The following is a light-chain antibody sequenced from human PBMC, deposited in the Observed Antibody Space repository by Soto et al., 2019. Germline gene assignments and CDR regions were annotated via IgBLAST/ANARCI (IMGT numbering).Light chain of an antibody. Sequence: EIVFTQSPGTLSLSPGEGATLSCRASQTAIRNYLAWHQQKPGQTPRLLVYGASSRATGIPDRFSGSGSGTDFTLTISRLEPEDFAVYYCQQHGGSPITFGQGTRLEIK. J-gene: IGKJ5*01. CDR3: QQHGGSPIT. CDR2: GAS. V-gene: IGKV3-20*01. CDR1: QTAIRNY.